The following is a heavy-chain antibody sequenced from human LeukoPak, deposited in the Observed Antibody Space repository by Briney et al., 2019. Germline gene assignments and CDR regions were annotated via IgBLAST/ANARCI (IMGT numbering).Heavy chain of an antibody. Sequence: WIRQAPGKGLEWVAVISYDGSNKYYADSVKGRFTISRDNSKNTLYLQMNSLRAEDTAVYYCAKDGLGYCTNGVCYTFDYWGQGTLVTVSS. J-gene: IGHJ4*02. V-gene: IGHV3-30*18. CDR2: ISYDGSNK. CDR3: AKDGLGYCTNGVCYTFDY. D-gene: IGHD2-8*01.